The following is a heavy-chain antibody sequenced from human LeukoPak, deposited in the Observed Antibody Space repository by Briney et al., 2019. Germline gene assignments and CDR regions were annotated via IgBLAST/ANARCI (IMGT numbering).Heavy chain of an antibody. V-gene: IGHV1-69*06. D-gene: IGHD3-9*01. CDR3: ARALYDILTGYYSYYYYYMDV. CDR1: GGTFSSYA. CDR2: IIPIFGTA. Sequence: ASVKVSCKASGGTFSSYAISWVRQAPGQGLEWMGGIIPIFGTANYAQKFQGRVTITADKSTSTAYMELSSLRSEDTAVYYCARALYDILTGYYSYYYYYMDVWGKGTTVTVSS. J-gene: IGHJ6*03.